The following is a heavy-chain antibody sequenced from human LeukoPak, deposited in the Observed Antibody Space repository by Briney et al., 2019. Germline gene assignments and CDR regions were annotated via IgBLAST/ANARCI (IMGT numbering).Heavy chain of an antibody. Sequence: ASVKVSCKASGYTFTSYYMHWVRQAPGQGLEWMGIINPSGGSTSYAQKFQGRVTMTRDMSTSTVYMELSSLRSEDTAVYYCARDPGNILRYFDWLFTPFDYWGQGTLVTVSS. V-gene: IGHV1-46*01. D-gene: IGHD3-9*01. J-gene: IGHJ4*02. CDR1: GYTFTSYY. CDR3: ARDPGNILRYFDWLFTPFDY. CDR2: INPSGGST.